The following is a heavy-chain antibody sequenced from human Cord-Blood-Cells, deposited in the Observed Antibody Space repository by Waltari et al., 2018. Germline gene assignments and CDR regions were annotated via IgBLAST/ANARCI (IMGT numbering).Heavy chain of an antibody. Sequence: EVQLVQSGAEVTKPGATVKISCKVSGYTFTDYYKHWVSQPPGKGLEWMGLVDPEDGETIYAEKFQGRVTITADTSTDTAYRELSSLRSEDTAVYYCATLLEQQLAPDWYFDLRGRGTLVTVSS. CDR2: VDPEDGET. J-gene: IGHJ2*01. V-gene: IGHV1-69-2*01. D-gene: IGHD6-13*01. CDR3: ATLLEQQLAPDWYFDL. CDR1: GYTFTDYY.